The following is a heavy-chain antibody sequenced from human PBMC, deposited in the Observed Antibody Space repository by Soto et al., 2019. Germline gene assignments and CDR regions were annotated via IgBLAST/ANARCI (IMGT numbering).Heavy chain of an antibody. Sequence: EVQLVESGGGLVQPGGSLRLSCAASGFTFSSYSMNWVRQAPGKGLEWVSYISSSSGTIYYGDSVKGRFTISRDNRKDSRSLQLNSRSAVGTALYYCASRTYEATFDTWGQGTRVSVSS. V-gene: IGHV3-48*01. CDR2: ISSSSGTI. J-gene: IGHJ3*02. D-gene: IGHD1-26*01. CDR1: GFTFSSYS. CDR3: ASRTYEATFDT.